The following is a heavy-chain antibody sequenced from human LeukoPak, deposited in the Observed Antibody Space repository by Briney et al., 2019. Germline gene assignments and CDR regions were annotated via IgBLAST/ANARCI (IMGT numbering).Heavy chain of an antibody. Sequence: GGSLRLSCAASGFTFSSYWMHRVRQAPGKGLVWVSRINSDGSSTSYADSVKGRFTISRDNAKNTLYLQMNSLRAEDTAVYYCARDSGATSCFDYWGQGTLVTVSS. CDR2: INSDGSST. J-gene: IGHJ4*02. CDR1: GFTFSSYW. D-gene: IGHD1-26*01. V-gene: IGHV3-74*01. CDR3: ARDSGATSCFDY.